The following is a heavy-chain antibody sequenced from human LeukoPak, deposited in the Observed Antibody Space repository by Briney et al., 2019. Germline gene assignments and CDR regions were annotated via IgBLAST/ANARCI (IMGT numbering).Heavy chain of an antibody. V-gene: IGHV4-59*01. J-gene: IGHJ4*02. D-gene: IGHD3-3*01. CDR2: LHYTGST. Sequence: SETLSLTCTVSGGSISNYYWNGIRQPPGKGLEWIGYLHYTGSTTYNPSLKSRVTISVDMSKNQFSLNLSSVTAADTAVYYCARGSRTTFGSNYFDSWGQGILVTVSS. CDR1: GGSISNYY. CDR3: ARGSRTTFGSNYFDS.